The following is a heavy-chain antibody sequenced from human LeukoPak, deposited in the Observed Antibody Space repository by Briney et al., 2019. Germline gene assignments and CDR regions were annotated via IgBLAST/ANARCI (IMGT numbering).Heavy chain of an antibody. J-gene: IGHJ5*02. CDR2: ISSTGSSI. V-gene: IGHV3-21*01. Sequence: PGGSLRLSCAASGFTFSYYTMSWGRQAPGKGLEWVSSISSTGSSIYYADSVKGRFTISRDNAKNSLYLQMSSLRVEDTAVYYCARDDVAWNDVHWFDPWGQGTLVTVSS. CDR3: ARDDVAWNDVHWFDP. CDR1: GFTFSYYT. D-gene: IGHD1-1*01.